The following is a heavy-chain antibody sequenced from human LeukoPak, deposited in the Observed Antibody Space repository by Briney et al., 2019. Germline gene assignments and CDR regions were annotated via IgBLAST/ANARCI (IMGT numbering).Heavy chain of an antibody. D-gene: IGHD6-19*01. J-gene: IGHJ4*02. V-gene: IGHV4-39*01. CDR3: AKGFYVAGNYYFDY. CDR1: GGSISSSSYY. Sequence: SETLSLTCTVSGGSISSSSYYWGWIRQPPGKGLEWIGSTYYSGSTYYNPSLKSRVTISVDTSKNQFSLKLSSVTAADTAVYYCAKGFYVAGNYYFDYWGQGTLVTVSS. CDR2: TYYSGST.